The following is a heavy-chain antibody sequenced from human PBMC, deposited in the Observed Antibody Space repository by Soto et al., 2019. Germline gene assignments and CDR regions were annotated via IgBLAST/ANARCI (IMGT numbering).Heavy chain of an antibody. CDR2: IYYSGST. J-gene: IGHJ6*03. CDR1: SGYSSSICCY. Sequence: SETMSLACTVSSGYSSSICCYCVRIRHPPGKGLEWIGSIYYSGSTYYNPSLKSGVTISVDTSKNQFSLKLSSVTAADTAVYYCARHIWAGIQLWLTYYYYYMDVWGKGTTVTVSS. CDR3: ARHIWAGIQLWLTYYYYYMDV. V-gene: IGHV4-39*01. D-gene: IGHD5-18*01.